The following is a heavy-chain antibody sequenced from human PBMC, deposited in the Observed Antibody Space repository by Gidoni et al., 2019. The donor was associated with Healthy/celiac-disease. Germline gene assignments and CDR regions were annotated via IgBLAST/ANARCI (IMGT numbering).Heavy chain of an antibody. CDR2: IYYSGST. V-gene: IGHV4-59*08. CDR3: AREAEDGSGSYDYFDY. J-gene: IGHJ4*02. D-gene: IGHD3-10*01. Sequence: QVQLQESGPGLVKPSETLSLTCTVSGGSISSYYWSWIRQPPGKGLEWIGYIYYSGSTNYNPSLKSRVTISVDTSKNQFSLKLSSVTAADTAVYYCAREAEDGSGSYDYFDYWGQGTLVTVSS. CDR1: GGSISSYY.